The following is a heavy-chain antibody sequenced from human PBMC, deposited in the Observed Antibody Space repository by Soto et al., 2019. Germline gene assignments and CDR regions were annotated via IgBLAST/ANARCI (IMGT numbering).Heavy chain of an antibody. CDR3: ARRYGGTFDY. Sequence: SETLSLTCTVSGGSISSYYWSWIRQPPGKGLDCIGYFYYSWSTNYNPSLKCRVTISVDTSKNQFSLKLSSVTAADTAVYYCARRYGGTFDYWGQGTLVTVSS. CDR1: GGSISSYY. D-gene: IGHD2-15*01. J-gene: IGHJ4*02. CDR2: FYYSWST. V-gene: IGHV4-59*08.